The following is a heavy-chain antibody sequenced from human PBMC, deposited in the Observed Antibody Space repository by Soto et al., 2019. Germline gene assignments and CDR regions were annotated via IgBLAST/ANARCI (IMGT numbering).Heavy chain of an antibody. D-gene: IGHD6-13*01. CDR3: ARLVYRSSWYESNWFDP. J-gene: IGHJ5*02. V-gene: IGHV4-39*01. CDR1: GGSISSSSYY. CDR2: IYYSGST. Sequence: PSETLSLTCTVSGGSISSSSYYWGWIRQPPGKGLEWIGSIYYSGSTYYNPSLKSRVTISVDTSKNQFSLKLSSVTAADTAVYYCARLVYRSSWYESNWFDPWGQGTLVT.